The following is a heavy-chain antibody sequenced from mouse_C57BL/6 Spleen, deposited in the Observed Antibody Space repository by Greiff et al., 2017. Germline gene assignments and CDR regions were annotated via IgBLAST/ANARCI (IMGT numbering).Heavy chain of an antibody. CDR1: GFTFTDYY. CDR3: ARYGGLDAMDY. Sequence: EVKLQESGGGLVQPGGSLSLSCAASGFTFTDYYMSWVRQPPGKALEWLGFIRNKANGYTTEYSASVKGRFTISRDNSQSILYLQMNALRAEDSATYYWARYGGLDAMDYWGQGTSVTVSS. CDR2: IRNKANGYTT. J-gene: IGHJ4*01. V-gene: IGHV7-3*01. D-gene: IGHD2-4*01.